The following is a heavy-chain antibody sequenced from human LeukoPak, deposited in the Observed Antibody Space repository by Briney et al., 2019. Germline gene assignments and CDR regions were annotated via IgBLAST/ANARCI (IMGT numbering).Heavy chain of an antibody. Sequence: GASVKVSCKASGYTFTGYYMHWVRQAPGQGLEWMGWINPNSGGTNYAQKFQGRVTMTRNTSISTAYMELSSLRSEDTAVYYCARGRCSSTSCYPFDYWGQGTLVTVSS. V-gene: IGHV1-2*02. J-gene: IGHJ4*02. D-gene: IGHD2-2*01. CDR2: INPNSGGT. CDR1: GYTFTGYY. CDR3: ARGRCSSTSCYPFDY.